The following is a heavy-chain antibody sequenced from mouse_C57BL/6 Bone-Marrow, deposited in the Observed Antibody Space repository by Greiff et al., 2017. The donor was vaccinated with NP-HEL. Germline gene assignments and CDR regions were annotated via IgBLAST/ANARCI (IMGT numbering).Heavy chain of an antibody. CDR1: GFTFSSYG. V-gene: IGHV5-6*01. CDR3: ARHAHYYAMDY. CDR2: ISSGGSYT. Sequence: EVQVVESGGDLVKPGGSLKLSCAASGFTFSSYGMSWVRQTPDKRLEWVATISSGGSYTYYPDSVKGRFTISRDNAKNTLYLQMSSLKSEDTAMYYCARHAHYYAMDYCGQGTSVTVSS. J-gene: IGHJ4*01.